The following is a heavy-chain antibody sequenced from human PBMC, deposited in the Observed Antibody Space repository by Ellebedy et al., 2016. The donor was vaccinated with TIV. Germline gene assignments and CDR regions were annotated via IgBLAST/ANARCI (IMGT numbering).Heavy chain of an antibody. CDR1: GGSISSSSYY. J-gene: IGHJ4*02. CDR2: IYYSGST. D-gene: IGHD3-3*01. V-gene: IGHV4-39*01. Sequence: SETLSLXXTVSGGSISSSSYYWGWIRQPPGKGLEWIGSIYYSGSTYYNPSLKSRVTISVDTSKNQFSLKLSSVTAADTAVYYCARHLYYDFWSGPSGYFDYWGQGTLVTVSS. CDR3: ARHLYYDFWSGPSGYFDY.